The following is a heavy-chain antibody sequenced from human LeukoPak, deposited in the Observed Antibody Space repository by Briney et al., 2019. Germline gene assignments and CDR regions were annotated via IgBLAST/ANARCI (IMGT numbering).Heavy chain of an antibody. J-gene: IGHJ6*02. V-gene: IGHV1-69*13. D-gene: IGHD3-3*01. CDR1: GGTFSSYA. CDR3: ARDQEFTIFGVVNYYGMDV. CDR2: IIPIFGTA. Sequence: ASVTVSCKASGGTFSSYAISWVRQAPGQGLEWMGGIIPIFGTASYAQKFQGRVTITADESTSTAYMELSSLRSEDTAVYYCARDQEFTIFGVVNYYGMDVWGQGTTVTVSS.